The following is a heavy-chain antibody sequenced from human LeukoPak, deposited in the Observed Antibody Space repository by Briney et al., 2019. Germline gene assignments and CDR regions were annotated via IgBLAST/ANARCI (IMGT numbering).Heavy chain of an antibody. J-gene: IGHJ4*02. CDR2: ISDYNGNT. Sequence: SSVKVSRKSSVYTFTSYVLSWLRQAPGQGLAWMGWISDYNGNTNYAQKLQGRVTMTTDTSTSTAYMEVRSLRSDDTAVYYCARGGTVIIDYWGQGTLVTVSS. CDR3: ARGGTVIIDY. V-gene: IGHV1-18*01. D-gene: IGHD4-17*01. CDR1: VYTFTSYV.